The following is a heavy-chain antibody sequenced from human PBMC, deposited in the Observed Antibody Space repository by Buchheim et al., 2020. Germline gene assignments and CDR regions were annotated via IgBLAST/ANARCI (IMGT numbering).Heavy chain of an antibody. D-gene: IGHD2-15*01. J-gene: IGHJ6*02. Sequence: QVQLVQSGAEVKEPGASVKVSCKASGYTFTSYYMHWVRQAPGQGLEWMGIINPSGGSTSYAQKFQGRVTMTRDTSTSTVYMELSSLRSEDTAVYYCATDIVVVVAATYYYYGMDVWGQGTT. CDR1: GYTFTSYY. CDR3: ATDIVVVVAATYYYYGMDV. V-gene: IGHV1-46*01. CDR2: INPSGGST.